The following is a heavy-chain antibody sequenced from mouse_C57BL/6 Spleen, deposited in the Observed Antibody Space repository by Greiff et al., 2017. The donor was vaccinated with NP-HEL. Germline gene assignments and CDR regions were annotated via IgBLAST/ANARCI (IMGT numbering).Heavy chain of an antibody. Sequence: QVQLQQPGAELVKPGASVKMSCKASGYTFTSYWITWVKQRPGQGLEWIGDIYPGSGSTNYNEKFKSKATLTVDTSSSTAYMQLSSLTSEDSAVYYCARSGYASSYGYFDYWGQGTTLTVSS. CDR2: IYPGSGST. J-gene: IGHJ2*01. CDR1: GYTFTSYW. CDR3: ARSGYASSYGYFDY. V-gene: IGHV1-55*01. D-gene: IGHD1-1*01.